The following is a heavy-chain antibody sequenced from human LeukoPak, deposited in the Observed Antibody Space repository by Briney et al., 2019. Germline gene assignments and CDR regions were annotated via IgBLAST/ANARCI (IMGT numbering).Heavy chain of an antibody. CDR2: LDPEDGEI. CDR1: GSTLTELS. J-gene: IGHJ4*02. V-gene: IGHV1-24*01. CDR3: ATEEAGSFPAFDC. Sequence: ASVKVSCKASGSTLTELSIHWVRQAPGKGLGWMGGLDPEDGEILYAQRFQGRVTMTEDTSTDTAYMELSSLTSDDTAVYYCATEEAGSFPAFDCWGQGTRVTVSS. D-gene: IGHD1-26*01.